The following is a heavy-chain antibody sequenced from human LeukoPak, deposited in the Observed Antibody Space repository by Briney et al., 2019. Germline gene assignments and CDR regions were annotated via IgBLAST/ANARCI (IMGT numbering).Heavy chain of an antibody. CDR1: GYTLTELS. CDR2: FDPEDGET. V-gene: IGHV1-24*01. J-gene: IGHJ4*02. D-gene: IGHD2-15*01. CDR3: ATDLRYCSGGSCYRDY. Sequence: ASVKVSCKVSGYTLTELSMHWVQQAPGKGLEWMGGFDPEDGETIYAQKFQGRVTMTEDTSTDTAYMELSSLRSEDTAVYYCATDLRYCSGGSCYRDYWGQGTLVTVS.